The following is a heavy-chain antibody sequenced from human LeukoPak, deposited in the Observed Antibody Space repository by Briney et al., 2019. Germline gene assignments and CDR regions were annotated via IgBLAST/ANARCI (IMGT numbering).Heavy chain of an antibody. CDR3: ARHPPSEDDNSGFYQY. D-gene: IGHD2/OR15-2a*01. V-gene: IGHV5-51*01. CDR1: RSSFSNYW. CDR2: VYPGDSST. Sequence: PGESLKISCQGSRSSFSNYWIAWVRQLPGQGLEWMGLVYPGDSSTKYSPSFQGQVTISVDKSISTAYLQWSSLKASDTAIYYCARHPPSEDDNSGFYQYGGQGTLVTVSS. J-gene: IGHJ4*02.